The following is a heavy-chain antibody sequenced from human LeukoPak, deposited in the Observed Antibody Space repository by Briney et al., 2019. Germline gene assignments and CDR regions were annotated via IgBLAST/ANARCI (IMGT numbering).Heavy chain of an antibody. V-gene: IGHV3-30*04. Sequence: GGSLRLSCAASGFTFSSYAMHWVRQAPGKGLEWVAVISYDGSSKYYADSVKGRFTISRDNSKNTLYLQMNSLRAEDTAVYYCARDHLKADTAMVRFAFDYWGQGTLATVSS. CDR3: ARDHLKADTAMVRFAFDY. J-gene: IGHJ4*02. D-gene: IGHD5-18*01. CDR2: ISYDGSSK. CDR1: GFTFSSYA.